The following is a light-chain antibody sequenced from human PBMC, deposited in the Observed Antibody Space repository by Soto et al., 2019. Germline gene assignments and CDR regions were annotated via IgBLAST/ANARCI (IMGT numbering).Light chain of an antibody. CDR2: DVS. CDR1: SSDVGAYNY. Sequence: QSALTQPASVSGSHGLSITISCTGTSSDVGAYNYVSWYQQHPGKAPKLMIYDVSHRPSGVSHRFSGSKSGNTASLTISGLQAEDEADYYCGSYTTSSNYVFGTGTKLTVL. CDR3: GSYTTSSNYV. V-gene: IGLV2-14*01. J-gene: IGLJ1*01.